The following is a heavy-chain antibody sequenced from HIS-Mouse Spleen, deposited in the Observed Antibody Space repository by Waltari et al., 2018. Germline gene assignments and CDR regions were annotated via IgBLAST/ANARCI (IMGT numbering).Heavy chain of an antibody. CDR3: ARMGPASGSYGDY. V-gene: IGHV4-34*01. CDR1: GGSFSGYY. D-gene: IGHD1-26*01. J-gene: IGHJ4*02. Sequence: QVQLQQWGAGLLKPSETLSLTCAVYGGSFSGYYLSWIRQPQGKGLGWIGEINHSGSTNYIPSLKSRVTISVDTSKNQFSLKLSSVTAADTAVYYCARMGPASGSYGDYWGQGTLVTVSS. CDR2: INHSGST.